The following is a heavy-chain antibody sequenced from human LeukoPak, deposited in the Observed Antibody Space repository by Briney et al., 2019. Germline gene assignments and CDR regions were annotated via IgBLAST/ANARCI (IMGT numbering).Heavy chain of an antibody. CDR2: VIPILGIA. Sequence: SVKVSCKASGGTFSSYAISWVRQAPGQGLEWMGRVIPILGIANYAQKFQGRVTITADKSTSTAYMELSSLRSEDTAVYYCARLQSNLPDYWGQGTLVTVSS. CDR1: GGTFSSYA. D-gene: IGHD4-11*01. CDR3: ARLQSNLPDY. V-gene: IGHV1-69*04. J-gene: IGHJ4*02.